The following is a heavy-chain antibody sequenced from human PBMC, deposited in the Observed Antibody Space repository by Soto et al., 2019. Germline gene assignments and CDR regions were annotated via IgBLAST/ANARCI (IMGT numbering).Heavy chain of an antibody. D-gene: IGHD3-22*01. Sequence: GASLKISCKGSGHIFSNYWIGWVRQMPGKGLEWMGIIYPGDSDTRYSPSFQGQVTITVDKSINTAYLQWSRLKASDTAIYYCARQRLWGTSGYYYFENWGQGTLVTVSS. CDR3: ARQRLWGTSGYYYFEN. V-gene: IGHV5-51*01. CDR2: IYPGDSDT. CDR1: GHIFSNYW. J-gene: IGHJ4*02.